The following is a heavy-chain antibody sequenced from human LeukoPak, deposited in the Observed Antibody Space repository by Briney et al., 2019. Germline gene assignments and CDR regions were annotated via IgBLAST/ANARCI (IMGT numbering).Heavy chain of an antibody. Sequence: PGGSLRLSCAAFGFTVSSNYMSWVRQAPGKGLEWVSVIFGGGGTYYGDSVRGRFTISRDNSKNTLYLQMNSLRAEDTAVYYCARDQGGDILTARYGMDVWGQGTTVTVSS. V-gene: IGHV3-53*01. CDR2: IFGGGGT. J-gene: IGHJ6*02. CDR1: GFTVSSNY. D-gene: IGHD3-9*01. CDR3: ARDQGGDILTARYGMDV.